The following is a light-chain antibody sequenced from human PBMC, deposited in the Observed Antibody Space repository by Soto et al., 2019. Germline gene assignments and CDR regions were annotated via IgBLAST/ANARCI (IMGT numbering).Light chain of an antibody. Sequence: QSVLTQPASVSGSPGQSLTIACTGTRSDVGAYDYVSWYQQHPGKAPKFMLYEVSNRPSGLSDRFSGSKSGNTASLTISGLQAEDEADYYCSSFTTSKTWVFGGGTKLTVL. J-gene: IGLJ3*02. CDR1: RSDVGAYDY. CDR3: SSFTTSKTWV. CDR2: EVS. V-gene: IGLV2-14*01.